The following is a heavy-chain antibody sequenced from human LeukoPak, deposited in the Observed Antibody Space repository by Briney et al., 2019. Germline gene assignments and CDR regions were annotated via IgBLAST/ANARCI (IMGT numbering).Heavy chain of an antibody. Sequence: GASVKVSCKASGYTFTSYYMHWVRQAPGQGLEWMGIINPSGGSTSYAQKFQGRVTMTTDTSTSTAYMELRSLRSDDTAVYYCARGGLGYFDYWGQGTLVTVSS. V-gene: IGHV1-46*01. J-gene: IGHJ4*02. CDR3: ARGGLGYFDY. CDR1: GYTFTSYY. CDR2: INPSGGST. D-gene: IGHD3/OR15-3a*01.